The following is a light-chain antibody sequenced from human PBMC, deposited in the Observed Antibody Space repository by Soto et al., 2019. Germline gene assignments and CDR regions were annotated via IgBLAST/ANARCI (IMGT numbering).Light chain of an antibody. CDR3: QQYARSPWT. V-gene: IGKV3-20*01. J-gene: IGKJ1*01. CDR2: GAS. CDR1: QSVSSNF. Sequence: EIVLTQSPGTLSLSPGERATLSCRASQSVSSNFLAWYQHKPGQAPRRLIYGASSTATGIPDRFSGSGSGTDFTLTISRLEPEDFAVYYCQQYARSPWTFGSGTKVEI.